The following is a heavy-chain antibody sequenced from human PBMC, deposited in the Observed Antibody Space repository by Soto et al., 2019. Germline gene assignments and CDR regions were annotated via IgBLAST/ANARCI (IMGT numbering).Heavy chain of an antibody. V-gene: IGHV1-3*01. CDR3: ARDPESSSWYGGWFDP. Sequence: QVQLVQSGAEVKKPGASVKVSCKASGYTFTSYAMHWVRQAPGQRLEWMGWINAGNGNTKYSQKFQGRVTITGDTSASTAYMELSSLRSEDTAVYYCARDPESSSWYGGWFDPWGQGTLVTVSS. CDR1: GYTFTSYA. J-gene: IGHJ5*02. D-gene: IGHD6-13*01. CDR2: INAGNGNT.